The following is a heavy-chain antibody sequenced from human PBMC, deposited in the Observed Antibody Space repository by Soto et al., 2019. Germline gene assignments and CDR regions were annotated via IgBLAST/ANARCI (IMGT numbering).Heavy chain of an antibody. CDR2: IIPIFGTA. J-gene: IGHJ6*02. CDR1: GGTFSSYA. V-gene: IGHV1-69*01. Sequence: QVPLVQSGAEVKKPGSSVKVSCNASGGTFSSYAISWVRQAPGQGLEWMGGIIPIFGTANYAQKFQGRVTITADESTSTAYMELSSLRSEDTAVYYCASRESYYYDSSGYQFYYYYGMDVWGQGTTVTVSS. D-gene: IGHD3-22*01. CDR3: ASRESYYYDSSGYQFYYYYGMDV.